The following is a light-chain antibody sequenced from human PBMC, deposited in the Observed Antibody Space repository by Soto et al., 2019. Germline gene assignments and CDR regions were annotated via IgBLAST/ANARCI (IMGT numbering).Light chain of an antibody. J-gene: IGKJ5*01. V-gene: IGKV3-20*01. CDR2: GAS. Sequence: ERVLSPSPGTLSLSPVESATLSCRASQSVSSSYLAWYQQKPGQAPRLLIYGASSRATGIPDRFSGSGSGTDFTLTISRLEPEDFAVYYCQQYGSSPPITFGQGTRLEIK. CDR3: QQYGSSPPIT. CDR1: QSVSSSY.